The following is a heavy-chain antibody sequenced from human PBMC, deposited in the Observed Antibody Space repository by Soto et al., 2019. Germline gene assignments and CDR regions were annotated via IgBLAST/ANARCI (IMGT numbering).Heavy chain of an antibody. CDR1: GGTFSSYA. V-gene: IGHV1-69*01. J-gene: IGHJ4*02. CDR2: IIPIFGTA. CDR3: ARVGGDDYGDYSDY. Sequence: QVQLVQSGAEVKKPGSSVKVSCKASGGTFSSYAISWVRQAPGQGLEWMGGIIPIFGTANYAQNFQGRVTITADESTSTAYMELSSLRSEDTAVYYCARVGGDDYGDYSDYWGQGTLVTVSS. D-gene: IGHD4-17*01.